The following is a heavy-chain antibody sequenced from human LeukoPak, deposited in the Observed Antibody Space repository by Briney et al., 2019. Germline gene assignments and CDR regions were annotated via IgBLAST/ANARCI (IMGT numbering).Heavy chain of an antibody. CDR3: ASSTYYYDSSGYYYFDP. D-gene: IGHD3-22*01. J-gene: IGHJ5*02. CDR2: IYYSGST. CDR1: GGSISSYY. Sequence: SETLSLTCTVSGGSISSYYWSWIRQPPGKGLEWIGYIYYSGSTNYNPSLKSRVTISVDTSKNQFSLKLSSVTAADTAVYYCASSTYYYDSSGYYYFDPWGQGTLVTVSS. V-gene: IGHV4-59*01.